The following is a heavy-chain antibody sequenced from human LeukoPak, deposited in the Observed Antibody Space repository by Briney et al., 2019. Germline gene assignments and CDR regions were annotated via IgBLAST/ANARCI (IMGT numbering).Heavy chain of an antibody. CDR3: ARSEDPYYYYYMDV. CDR2: IYYSGST. J-gene: IGHJ6*03. CDR1: GGSISSYF. Sequence: SETLSLTCTVSGGSISSYFWSWIRRPPGKGLEWIGYIYYSGSTNYNPSLKSRVTISVDTSKNQFSLKPSSVTAADTAVYYCARSEDPYYYYYMDVWGKGTTVTVSS. V-gene: IGHV4-59*01.